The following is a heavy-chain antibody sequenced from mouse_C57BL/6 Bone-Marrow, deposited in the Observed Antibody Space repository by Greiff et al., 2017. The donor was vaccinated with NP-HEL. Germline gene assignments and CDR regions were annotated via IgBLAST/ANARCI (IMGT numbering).Heavy chain of an antibody. V-gene: IGHV1-50*01. Sequence: VQLQQPGAELVKPGASVKLSCKASGYTFTTYWMQWVKQRPGQGLEWIGEIDPSASYTNYNQKFKGKATLTVDTSSITATMQLSSLTSEDSAVFYCARKAYYGRSYEFAYWGQGTRVTVSA. J-gene: IGHJ3*01. CDR2: IDPSASYT. CDR3: ARKAYYGRSYEFAY. D-gene: IGHD1-1*01. CDR1: GYTFTTYW.